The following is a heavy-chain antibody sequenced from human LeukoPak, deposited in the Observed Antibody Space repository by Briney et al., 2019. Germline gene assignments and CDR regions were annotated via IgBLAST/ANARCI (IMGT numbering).Heavy chain of an antibody. V-gene: IGHV6-1*01. Sequence: SQTLSLTCAISGDSDSTITAAWNSIRQHPSQGLVSLGRTQYRSEWSFDYALSMKGRITVNPDTSKNQFSLQLSSVTPEDTAVYYCARESLERRFDYWGQGSLVTVSS. CDR3: ARESLERRFDY. D-gene: IGHD5-24*01. CDR1: GDSDSTITAA. J-gene: IGHJ4*02. CDR2: TQYRSEWSF.